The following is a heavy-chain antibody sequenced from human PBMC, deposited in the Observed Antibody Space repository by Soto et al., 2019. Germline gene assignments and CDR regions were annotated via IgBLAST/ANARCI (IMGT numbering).Heavy chain of an antibody. V-gene: IGHV1-46*01. D-gene: IGHD6-25*01. CDR2: INPASGST. CDR3: ARDLAAGDH. J-gene: IGHJ4*02. CDR1: GYTFTHYY. Sequence: QVQLVQSGAEVKKPGASVKLSCRTSGYTFTHYYIHWVRRAPGQGLEWLGIINPASGSTNYAQDFQGRVTLTMDTYTTTVYMDLSGRRAEDTAIVYCARDLAAGDHWGQGTLVTVSS.